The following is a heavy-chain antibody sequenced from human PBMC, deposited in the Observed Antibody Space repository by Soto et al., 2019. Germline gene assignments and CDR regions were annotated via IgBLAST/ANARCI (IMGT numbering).Heavy chain of an antibody. CDR2: IIPIFGTA. V-gene: IGHV1-69*13. J-gene: IGHJ3*02. Sequence: SVKVSCKASGGTFSSYAISWVRQAPGQGLEWMGGIIPIFGTANYAQKFQGRVTITADESTSTAYMELSSLRSEDTAVYYCARVLGYSSSWWRHSAFDIWGQGTTVTVSS. CDR3: ARVLGYSSSWWRHSAFDI. D-gene: IGHD6-13*01. CDR1: GGTFSSYA.